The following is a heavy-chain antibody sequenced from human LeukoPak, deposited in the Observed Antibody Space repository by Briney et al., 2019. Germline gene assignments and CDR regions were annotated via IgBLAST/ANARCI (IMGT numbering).Heavy chain of an antibody. D-gene: IGHD1-26*01. CDR1: GYTFTTYG. Sequence: ASVKVSCKASGYTFTTYGVSWVRQAPGQGLEWMGWISAYNGNTNYAEKLQGRVTMSTDASTSTAYMELRRLTSDDTAVYYCARVIGRPLLRATSGYDYWGQGTVVTVSS. CDR2: ISAYNGNT. V-gene: IGHV1-18*01. J-gene: IGHJ4*02. CDR3: ARVIGRPLLRATSGYDY.